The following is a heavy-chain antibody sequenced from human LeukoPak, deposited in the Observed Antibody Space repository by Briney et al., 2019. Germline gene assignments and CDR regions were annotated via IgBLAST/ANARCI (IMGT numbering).Heavy chain of an antibody. J-gene: IGHJ4*02. Sequence: GASVKVSCKASGYTFTSYYMHWVRQAPGQGLEWMGIINPSGGSTSYAQKFQGRVTMTRDMSTSTVYMGLSSLRSEDTAGYYCARDRDYGDYGDYYFDYWGQGTLVTVSS. V-gene: IGHV1-46*01. CDR2: INPSGGST. CDR1: GYTFTSYY. CDR3: ARDRDYGDYGDYYFDY. D-gene: IGHD4-17*01.